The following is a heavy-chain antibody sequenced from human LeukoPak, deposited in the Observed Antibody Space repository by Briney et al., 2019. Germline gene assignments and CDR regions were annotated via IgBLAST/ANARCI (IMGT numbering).Heavy chain of an antibody. V-gene: IGHV4-34*01. CDR2: INHSGST. J-gene: IGHJ4*02. CDR3: ARGPAYDFWSGYYNNHPNLYYFDY. Sequence: PGGSLRLSCAASGFTVSSNYMSWIRQPPGKGLEWIGEINHSGSTNYNPSLKSRVTISVDTSKNQFSLKLSSVTAADTAVYYCARGPAYDFWSGYYNNHPNLYYFDYWGQGTLVTVSS. D-gene: IGHD3-3*01. CDR1: GFTVSSNY.